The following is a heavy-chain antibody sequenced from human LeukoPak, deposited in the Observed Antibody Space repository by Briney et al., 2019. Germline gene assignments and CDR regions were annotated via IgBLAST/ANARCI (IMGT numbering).Heavy chain of an antibody. CDR2: INHSGST. V-gene: IGHV4-34*01. CDR3: ARAGPAATRYYYYGMDV. Sequence: KPSETLSLTCAVYGGSFSGYYWSWIRQPPGKGLEWIGEINHSGSTNYNPSLKSRVTISVDTSKSQFSLKLSSVTAADTAVYYCARAGPAATRYYYYGMDVWGQGSTVTVSS. CDR1: GGSFSGYY. J-gene: IGHJ6*02. D-gene: IGHD2-15*01.